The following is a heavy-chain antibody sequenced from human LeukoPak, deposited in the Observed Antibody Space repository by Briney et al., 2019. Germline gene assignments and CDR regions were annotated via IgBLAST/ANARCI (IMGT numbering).Heavy chain of an antibody. CDR3: AKVHYYDSSGYSDY. J-gene: IGHJ4*02. CDR2: ISGGGETT. D-gene: IGHD3-22*01. V-gene: IGHV3-23*01. Sequence: RSGGSLRLSCAASGFTFSNFAMSWVRQAPGKGLEWVSVISGGGETTYYADSVKGRFAISRDNSKNTLYLQMNSLRAEDTAVYYCAKVHYYDSSGYSDYWGQGTLVTVSS. CDR1: GFTFSNFA.